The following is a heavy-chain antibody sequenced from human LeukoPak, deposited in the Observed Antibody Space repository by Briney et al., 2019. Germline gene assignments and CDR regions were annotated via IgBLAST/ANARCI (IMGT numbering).Heavy chain of an antibody. J-gene: IGHJ5*02. V-gene: IGHV1-2*02. CDR1: GYTFTGYY. D-gene: IGHD2-2*02. Sequence: GASVKVSCKASGYTFTGYYMHWVRQAPGQGLEWMGWINPNSGGTNYAQKFQGRVTMTRDTSISTAYMELSRLRSDDTAVYYCARVRDIVVVPAAIYTTGFDPWGQGTLVTVSS. CDR3: ARVRDIVVVPAAIYTTGFDP. CDR2: INPNSGGT.